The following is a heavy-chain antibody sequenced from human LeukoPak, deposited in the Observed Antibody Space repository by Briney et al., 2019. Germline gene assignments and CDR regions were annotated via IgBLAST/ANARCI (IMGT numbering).Heavy chain of an antibody. V-gene: IGHV4-59*08. CDR3: ARQVGGAASNWFDP. CDR2: IYYSGST. D-gene: IGHD1-26*01. J-gene: IGHJ5*02. CDR1: GGSVSSYY. Sequence: SETLSLTCTVSGGSVSSYYWSWIRQPPGKGLEWIGYIYYSGSTNYNPSLKSRVTISVDTSKNQFSLKLSSVTAADTAVYYCARQVGGAASNWFDPWGQGTLVTVSS.